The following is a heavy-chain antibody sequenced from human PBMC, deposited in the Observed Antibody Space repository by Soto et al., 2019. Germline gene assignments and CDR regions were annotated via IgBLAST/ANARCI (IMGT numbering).Heavy chain of an antibody. J-gene: IGHJ4*02. D-gene: IGHD1-7*01. CDR1: GGSVTSNNW. V-gene: IGHV4-4*02. CDR2: IYRTGST. Sequence: PSETLSRTGAVSGGSVTSNNWWTCVRQPPGQGLEWIGEIYRTGSTNYNPSLKSRVTISLDKSENQFSLKVTSLTAADTAVYYCASRDPGTSVDYWGQGTLVTVSS. CDR3: ASRDPGTSVDY.